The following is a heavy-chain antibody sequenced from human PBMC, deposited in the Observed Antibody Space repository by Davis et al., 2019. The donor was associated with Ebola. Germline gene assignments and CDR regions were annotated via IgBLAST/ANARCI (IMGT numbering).Heavy chain of an antibody. CDR3: AKDTGGSCYQCYYYGMDV. D-gene: IGHD2-15*01. CDR2: ISGSGGST. CDR1: GFTFSSYA. J-gene: IGHJ6*02. V-gene: IGHV3-23*01. Sequence: PGGSLRLSCAASGFTFSSYAMSWVRQAPGKGLEWVSAISGSGGSTYYADSVKGRFTISRDNSKNTLYLQMNSLGAEDTAIYYCAKDTGGSCYQCYYYGMDVWGQGTTVTVSS.